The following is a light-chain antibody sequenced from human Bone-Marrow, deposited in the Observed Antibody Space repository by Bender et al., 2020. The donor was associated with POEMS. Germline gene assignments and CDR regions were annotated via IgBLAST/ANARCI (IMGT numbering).Light chain of an antibody. CDR1: SSDY. J-gene: IGLJ2*01. CDR3: SSFTVKNPWI. Sequence: QSAPTQPASVSGSPGQSITISCTGTSSDYVSRYQQHPGEAPKLMLYDVSYRPSGVSDRFSGSKSGNTASLTISGPQAEDEADYYCSSFTVKNPWIFGGGTKLTVL. V-gene: IGLV2-14*01. CDR2: DVS.